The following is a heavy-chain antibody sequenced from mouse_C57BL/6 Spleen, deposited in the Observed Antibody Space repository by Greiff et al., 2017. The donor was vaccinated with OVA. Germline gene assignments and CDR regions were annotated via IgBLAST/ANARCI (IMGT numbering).Heavy chain of an antibody. CDR3: ARPEWRGYYAMDD. CDR2: IHPTSGST. D-gene: IGHD1-3*01. V-gene: IGHV1-64*01. CDR1: GYTFTSYW. Sequence: VQLQQPGAELVKPGASVTLSCKASGYTFTSYWMHWVKQWPGQGLEWIGMIHPTSGSTNYNEKFKSKATLTVDKSSSTAYMHTRSWTSEDSAVYYFARPEWRGYYAMDDWGQGTSVTVSS. J-gene: IGHJ4*01.